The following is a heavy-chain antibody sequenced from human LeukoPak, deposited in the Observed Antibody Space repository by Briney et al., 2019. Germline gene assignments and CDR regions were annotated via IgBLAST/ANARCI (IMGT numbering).Heavy chain of an antibody. Sequence: ASVKVSCKASGYTFTSYDINWVRQATGQGLEWMGWMNPNSGNTGYAQKFQGRVTMTRNTSISTAYMELSSLRSEDTAVYYGARRAKYGSGSYYHYYYYYYMDVGGKGTTVTVP. V-gene: IGHV1-8*01. CDR3: ARRAKYGSGSYYHYYYYYYMDV. CDR2: MNPNSGNT. CDR1: GYTFTSYD. J-gene: IGHJ6*03. D-gene: IGHD3-10*01.